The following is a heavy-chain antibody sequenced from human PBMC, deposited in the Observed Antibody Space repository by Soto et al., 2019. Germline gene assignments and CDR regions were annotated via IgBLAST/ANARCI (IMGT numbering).Heavy chain of an antibody. CDR1: GYSFTSYW. CDR2: IDPSDSYT. J-gene: IGHJ6*02. CDR3: ATYGSSIAARAGYYYYYGMDV. V-gene: IGHV5-10-1*01. D-gene: IGHD6-6*01. Sequence: GESLKISCKGSGYSFTSYWISWVRQMPGKGLEWMGRIDPSDSYTNYSPSFQGHVTISADKSISTAYLQWSSLKASDTAMYYCATYGSSIAARAGYYYYYGMDVWGQGTTVTVSS.